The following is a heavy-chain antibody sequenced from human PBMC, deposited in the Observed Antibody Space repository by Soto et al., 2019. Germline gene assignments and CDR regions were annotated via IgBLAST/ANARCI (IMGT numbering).Heavy chain of an antibody. V-gene: IGHV1-18*01. J-gene: IGHJ3*02. Sequence: ASVKVSCKASGYTFTSYGISWVRQAPGQGLEWMGWISAYKGNTNYAQKLQGRVTMTRDTSTSTVYMELRSLRSEDTAVYFCVRDRAHGFDIWGQGTMVTVSS. CDR3: VRDRAHGFDI. CDR1: GYTFTSYG. CDR2: ISAYKGNT.